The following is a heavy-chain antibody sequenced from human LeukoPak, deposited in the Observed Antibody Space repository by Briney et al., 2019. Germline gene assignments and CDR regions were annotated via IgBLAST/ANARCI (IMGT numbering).Heavy chain of an antibody. Sequence: SETLSLTCTVSGGSISSYYWSWIRQPPGKGLEWIGYIYYSGSTNYNPSLKSRVTISVDTSKNQFSLKLSSVTAADTAVYYCARVSRGVTIFGNNWFDPWGQGTLVTVSS. V-gene: IGHV4-59*01. CDR2: IYYSGST. D-gene: IGHD3-3*01. CDR3: ARVSRGVTIFGNNWFDP. J-gene: IGHJ5*02. CDR1: GGSISSYY.